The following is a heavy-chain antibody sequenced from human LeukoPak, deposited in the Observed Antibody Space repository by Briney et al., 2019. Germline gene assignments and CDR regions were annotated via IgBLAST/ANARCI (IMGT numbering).Heavy chain of an antibody. CDR2: IYYSGST. CDR3: AREGTAMGSFDY. Sequence: PSETLSLTCTVSGGSISSHYWSWIRRPPGKGLEGIGYIYYSGSTNYNPSLKSRVTISVDTSKNQFSLKLSSVTAADTAVYYCAREGTAMGSFDYWGQGTQVTVSS. CDR1: GGSISSHY. V-gene: IGHV4-59*11. D-gene: IGHD5-18*01. J-gene: IGHJ4*02.